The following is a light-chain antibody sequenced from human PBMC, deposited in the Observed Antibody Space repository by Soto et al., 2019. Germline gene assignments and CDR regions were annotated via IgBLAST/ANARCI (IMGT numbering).Light chain of an antibody. CDR2: HDS. V-gene: IGLV3-21*02. J-gene: IGLJ2*01. CDR3: QVWDNSSDHVV. CDR1: SSGSKS. Sequence: SYELIQPPSVSVAPGQTARITCGGNSSGSKSVHWYQQKPGQAPVVVVYHDSDRPSGIPERFSGSNSGNTATLPISRVEAGDEAVYYCQVWDNSSDHVVFGGGTKVTVL.